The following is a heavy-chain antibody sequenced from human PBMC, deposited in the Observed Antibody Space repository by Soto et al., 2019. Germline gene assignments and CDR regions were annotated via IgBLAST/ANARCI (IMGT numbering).Heavy chain of an antibody. J-gene: IGHJ4*02. CDR2: IYYSGST. CDR1: GGSISSSSYY. V-gene: IGHV4-39*01. Sequence: PSETLSLTCTVSGGSISSSSYYLGWIRQPPGKGLEWIGSIYYSGSTYYNPSLKSRVTISVDTSKNQFSLKLSSVTAADTAVYYCASRGGGPSDAITDYFDYWGQGTLVTVSS. CDR3: ASRGGGPSDAITDYFDY. D-gene: IGHD3-10*01.